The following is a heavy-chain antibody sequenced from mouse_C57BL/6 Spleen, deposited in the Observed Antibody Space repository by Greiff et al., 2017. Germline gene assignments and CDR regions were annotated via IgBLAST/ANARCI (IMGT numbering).Heavy chain of an antibody. V-gene: IGHV1-22*01. D-gene: IGHD1-1*01. Sequence: VQLQQSGPELVKPGASVKMSCKASGYTFTDYNMHWVKQSHGKSLEWIGYINPNNGGTSYNQKFKGKATLTVNKSSSTAYMELRSLTSEDSAVYYCARTAFTTVVAGDAMDYWGQGTSVTVYS. CDR1: GYTFTDYN. CDR3: ARTAFTTVVAGDAMDY. CDR2: INPNNGGT. J-gene: IGHJ4*01.